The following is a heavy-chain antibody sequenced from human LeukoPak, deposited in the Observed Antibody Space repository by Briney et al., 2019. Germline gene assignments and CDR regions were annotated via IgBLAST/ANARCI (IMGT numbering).Heavy chain of an antibody. V-gene: IGHV3-30*03. J-gene: IGHJ4*02. Sequence: GGSLRLSCAASGFTFNNYGMHWVRQAPGKGLEWVAVISYDGSNKYYADSVKGRFTISRDNSKNTLYLQMNSLRAEDTAVYYCYCSSTSLDYWGQGTLVTVSS. D-gene: IGHD2-2*01. CDR2: ISYDGSNK. CDR1: GFTFNNYG. CDR3: YCSSTSLDY.